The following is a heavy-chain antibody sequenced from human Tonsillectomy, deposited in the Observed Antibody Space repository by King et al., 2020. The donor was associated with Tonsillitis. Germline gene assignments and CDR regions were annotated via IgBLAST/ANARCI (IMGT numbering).Heavy chain of an antibody. V-gene: IGHV3-11*05. CDR3: ARGRNYSLTGTTFPFDY. Sequence: VQLVESGGDLVKPGWSLRLSCAASGFTFSDYYMSWIRQAPGKGLEWVSCISSSISDTNYANSVKGRFAIARDTAKNSLYMQMNSLRAEDTAVYYCARGRNYSLTGTTFPFDYWGQGTLVTVSS. CDR2: ISSSISDT. D-gene: IGHD1-7*01. CDR1: GFTFSDYY. J-gene: IGHJ4*02.